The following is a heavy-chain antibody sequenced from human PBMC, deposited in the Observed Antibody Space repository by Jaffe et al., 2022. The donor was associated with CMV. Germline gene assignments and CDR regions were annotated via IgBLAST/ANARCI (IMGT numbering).Heavy chain of an antibody. CDR2: IRSKAYGGTT. Sequence: EVQLVESGGGLVQPGRSLRLSCTASGFTFGDYAMSWVRQAPGKGLEWVGFIRSKAYGGTTEYAASVKGRFTISRDDSKSIAYLQMNSLKTEDTAVYYCTRGVDYDILTGYSLIDYWGQGTLVTVSS. CDR3: TRGVDYDILTGYSLIDY. D-gene: IGHD3-9*01. J-gene: IGHJ4*02. V-gene: IGHV3-49*04. CDR1: GFTFGDYA.